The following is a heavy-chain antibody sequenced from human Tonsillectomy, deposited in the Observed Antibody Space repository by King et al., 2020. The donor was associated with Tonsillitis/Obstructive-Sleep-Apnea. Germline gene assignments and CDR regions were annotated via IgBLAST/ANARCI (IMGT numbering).Heavy chain of an antibody. Sequence: VQLVEAGGGLVQPGESLRLSCAASGFIVNGNYMSWVRQAPGKGVGCVAVVYIGGNSYYSDSVKGRFPVSRATSSNSLYLHMNSLRAEDTAVYFCARRGIAAGGRFDYWGQGTLVTVSS. V-gene: IGHV3-66*04. D-gene: IGHD6-13*01. CDR1: GFIVNGNY. J-gene: IGHJ4*02. CDR2: VYIGGNS. CDR3: ARRGIAAGGRFDY.